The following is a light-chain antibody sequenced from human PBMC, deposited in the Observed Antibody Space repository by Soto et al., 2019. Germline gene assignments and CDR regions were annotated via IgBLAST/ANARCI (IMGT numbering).Light chain of an antibody. Sequence: QSALTQPASVSGSPGQSIAISCTGTSGDVGAYDFVSWHQQRPGKAPKLMIYDVSRRPSGVSDRFSGSKSGNTASLIISGLQAEDEADYYCSSFTGGSTSYVFGTGTKVTVL. CDR1: SGDVGAYDF. CDR3: SSFTGGSTSYV. CDR2: DVS. J-gene: IGLJ1*01. V-gene: IGLV2-14*01.